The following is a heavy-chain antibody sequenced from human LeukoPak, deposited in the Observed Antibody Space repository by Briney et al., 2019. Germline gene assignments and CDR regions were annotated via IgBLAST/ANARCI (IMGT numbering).Heavy chain of an antibody. CDR2: ISTSGST. Sequence: SETLSLTSSVCGGSVTSGSYYWSWIRQPAGKGLEWIGRISTSGSTNYNPSLKSRVTMSLDTSKNQFSLKLNSLTAADTAVYYCARGAALAIDYWGQGALVTVSS. D-gene: IGHD2-15*01. V-gene: IGHV4-61*02. CDR1: GGSVTSGSYY. J-gene: IGHJ4*02. CDR3: ARGAALAIDY.